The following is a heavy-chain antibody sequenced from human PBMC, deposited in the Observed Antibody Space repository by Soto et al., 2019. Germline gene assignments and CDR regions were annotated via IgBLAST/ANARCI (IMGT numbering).Heavy chain of an antibody. CDR3: ARGSRTMVRGPRRYYYMDV. D-gene: IGHD3-10*01. V-gene: IGHV4-34*01. CDR2: INHSGST. Sequence: SETLSLTCAVYGGSFSGYYWSWIRQPPGKGLEWIGEINHSGSTNYNPSLKSRVTISVDTSKNQFSLKLSSVTAADTAVYYCARGSRTMVRGPRRYYYMDVWGKGTTVTVSS. J-gene: IGHJ6*03. CDR1: GGSFSGYY.